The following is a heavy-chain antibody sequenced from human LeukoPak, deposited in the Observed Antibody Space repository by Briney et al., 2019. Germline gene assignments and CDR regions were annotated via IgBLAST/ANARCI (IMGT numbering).Heavy chain of an antibody. CDR3: VKDMSGSSWYYFDN. D-gene: IGHD6-13*01. V-gene: IGHV3-9*01. Sequence: QTGGSLRLSCTASGFTFDAYAMHWVRQAPGKGLEWVSGISFNSGHIGYADSVKGRFTIFRDNAKTSVYLQMNSLTAEDTALYFCVKDMSGSSWYYFDNWGQGTLATVSS. J-gene: IGHJ4*02. CDR2: ISFNSGHI. CDR1: GFTFDAYA.